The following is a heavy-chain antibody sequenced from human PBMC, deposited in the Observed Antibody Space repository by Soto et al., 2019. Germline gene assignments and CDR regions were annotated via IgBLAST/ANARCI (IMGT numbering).Heavy chain of an antibody. CDR2: TYTDGNT. D-gene: IGHD3-10*02. CDR3: VIYVNWFDP. CDR1: GFIVTNNY. J-gene: IGHJ5*02. V-gene: IGHV3-53*01. Sequence: PGGSLRLSCAASGFIVTNNYMSWVRQAPGKGLEWVSVTYTDGNTYYADSVEGRFTISRDNSKNTQYLQMNSLRAEDTAVYYCVIYVNWFDPWGQGTLVTVSS.